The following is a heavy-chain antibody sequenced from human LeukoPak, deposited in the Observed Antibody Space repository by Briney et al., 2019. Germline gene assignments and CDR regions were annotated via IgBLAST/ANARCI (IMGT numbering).Heavy chain of an antibody. CDR1: GGSIGSNNW. D-gene: IGHD5-18*01. J-gene: IGHJ4*02. CDR2: IYHDGST. CDR3: ARDRGGYTYSHDY. V-gene: IGHV4-4*02. Sequence: SETLSLTCAVSGGSIGSNNWWIWVRQSPEKGLEWIGEIYHDGSTNYNPSLKSRVTISMDKSKNQLSLKLNFVTAADTAVYYCARDRGGYTYSHDYWGQGTLVTVSS.